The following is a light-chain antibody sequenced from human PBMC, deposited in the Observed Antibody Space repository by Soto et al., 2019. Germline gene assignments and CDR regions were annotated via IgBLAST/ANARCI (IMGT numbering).Light chain of an antibody. CDR1: QSVSSY. Sequence: EIVLTQSPATLSLSPGERATLSGRASQSVSSYLAWYQQKPGQAPRLLIYDASNRATGIPARFSGSGSGTDFTLTISGLENEDFAVYYCQQRSNWPPLFGPGTKVDIK. J-gene: IGKJ3*01. CDR3: QQRSNWPPL. V-gene: IGKV3-11*01. CDR2: DAS.